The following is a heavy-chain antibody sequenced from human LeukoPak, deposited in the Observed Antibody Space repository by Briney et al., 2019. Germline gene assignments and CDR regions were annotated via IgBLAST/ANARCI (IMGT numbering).Heavy chain of an antibody. Sequence: GGSLRLSCAASGFTFSSYRMNWVRQAPGKGLEWVSYISSSGSTIYYADSVKGRFTISRDNAKNSLYLQMNSLRAEDTAVYYCATLSSDAFDIWSQGTMVTVSS. CDR1: GFTFSSYR. J-gene: IGHJ3*02. D-gene: IGHD1-26*01. V-gene: IGHV3-48*04. CDR2: ISSSGSTI. CDR3: ATLSSDAFDI.